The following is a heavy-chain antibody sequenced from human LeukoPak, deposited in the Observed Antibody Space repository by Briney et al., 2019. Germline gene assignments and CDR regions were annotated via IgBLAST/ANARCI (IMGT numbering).Heavy chain of an antibody. CDR2: INHSGST. V-gene: IGHV4-34*01. Sequence: TSETLSLTCAVYGGSFSGYYWSWIRQPPGKGLEWIGEINHSGSTNYNPSLKSRVTISVDTSKNQFSLKLSSVTAADTAVYYCAKTIVRGVNNGMDVWGQGTTVTVSS. J-gene: IGHJ6*02. CDR1: GGSFSGYY. D-gene: IGHD3-10*01. CDR3: AKTIVRGVNNGMDV.